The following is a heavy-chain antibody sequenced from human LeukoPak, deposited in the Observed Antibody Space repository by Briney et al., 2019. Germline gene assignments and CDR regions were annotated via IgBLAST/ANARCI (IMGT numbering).Heavy chain of an antibody. V-gene: IGHV3-30*18. CDR1: GFTFSNYD. CDR3: AKDDRGNEAPFDY. J-gene: IGHJ4*02. CDR2: ISYDGTNK. Sequence: GGSLRLSCAASGFTFSNYDMHWVRQAPGKGLEWVAVISYDGTNKYYADSVKGRFTISRDNSRNTLHLQMNSLRAEDTAVYYCAKDDRGNEAPFDYWGQGTLVTVSS.